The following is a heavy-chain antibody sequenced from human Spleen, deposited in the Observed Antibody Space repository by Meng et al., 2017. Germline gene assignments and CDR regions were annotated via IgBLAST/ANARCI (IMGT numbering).Heavy chain of an antibody. V-gene: IGHV4-38-2*02. CDR3: ARGPTTMAHDFDY. CDR2: RHHSGTT. D-gene: IGHD4-11*01. J-gene: IGHJ4*02. CDR1: DYSISSGYY. Sequence: SETLSLTCTVSDYSISSGYYWAWIRQPPGKGLEWVGRRHHSGTTYYNPSLERRATISVDTSQNNLSLKLSSVTAADSAVYYCARGPTTMAHDFDYWGQGTLVTVSS.